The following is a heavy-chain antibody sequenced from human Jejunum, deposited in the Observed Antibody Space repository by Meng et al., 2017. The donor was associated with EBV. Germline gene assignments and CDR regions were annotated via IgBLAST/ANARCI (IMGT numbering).Heavy chain of an antibody. Sequence: LPLQESGPGLVKPSEPLSLTCTVAGGSISSSSYYWGWIRQPPGKGLEWIGTYYNSGSTYYNPSLKSRVTISVDTFKNQFSLKLISVTAADTAAYYCARQGPSGRTFDYWGQGTLVTVSS. CDR3: ARQGPSGRTFDY. CDR1: GGSISSSSYY. CDR2: YYNSGST. V-gene: IGHV4-39*01. J-gene: IGHJ4*02. D-gene: IGHD1-26*01.